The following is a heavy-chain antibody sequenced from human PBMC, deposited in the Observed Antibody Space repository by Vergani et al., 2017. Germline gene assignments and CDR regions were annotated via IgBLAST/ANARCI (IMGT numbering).Heavy chain of an antibody. CDR2: MNPNSGGT. CDR3: ARDRSNLEWLSYNDY. Sequence: QVQLVQSGAEVKKPGASVKVSCKASGYTFTSYDINRVRQATGQGLEWMGWMNPNSGGTNYAQKFQGRVTMTRDTSISTAYMELSRLRSDDTAVYYCARDRSNLEWLSYNDYWGQGTLVTVSS. V-gene: IGHV1-2*02. CDR1: GYTFTSYD. J-gene: IGHJ4*02. D-gene: IGHD3-3*01.